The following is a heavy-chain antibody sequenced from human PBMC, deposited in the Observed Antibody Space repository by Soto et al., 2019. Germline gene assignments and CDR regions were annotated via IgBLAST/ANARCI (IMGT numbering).Heavy chain of an antibody. J-gene: IGHJ4*02. V-gene: IGHV3-74*01. Sequence: GSLRLSCAASGFTFSSYWMHWVRQAPGKGLVWVSRINSDGSSTSYADSVKGRFTISRDNAKNTLYLQMNSLRAEDTAVYYCARDYSIAAAGTPYYFDYWGQGTLVTVSS. CDR3: ARDYSIAAAGTPYYFDY. CDR2: INSDGSST. CDR1: GFTFSSYW. D-gene: IGHD6-13*01.